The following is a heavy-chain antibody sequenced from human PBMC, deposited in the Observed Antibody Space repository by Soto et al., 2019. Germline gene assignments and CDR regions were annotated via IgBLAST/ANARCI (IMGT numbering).Heavy chain of an antibody. D-gene: IGHD3-10*01. V-gene: IGHV1-69*01. J-gene: IGHJ6*02. CDR2: IIPILNTA. CDR1: GGTFSSYS. Sequence: QVHLVQSGAEVKKPGSSVRVSCKTSGGTFSSYSFTWVRQAPGQGLEWMGEIIPILNTANFAQKFQSRVTITADEPTSTVYMDLSSLSPDDTAVYYCARVAYDSTYGFYYYGLDVWGQGTTVTVSS. CDR3: ARVAYDSTYGFYYYGLDV.